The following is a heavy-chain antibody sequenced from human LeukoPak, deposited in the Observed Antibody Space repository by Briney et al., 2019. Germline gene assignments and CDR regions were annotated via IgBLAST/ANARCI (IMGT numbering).Heavy chain of an antibody. D-gene: IGHD6-19*01. J-gene: IGHJ4*02. CDR1: GFTFSSYA. Sequence: GGSLRLSCAASGFTFSSYAMHWVRQAPGKGLEWVAVISYDGSNKYYADSVKGRFTVSRDNSKNTLYLQMNSLRAEDTAVYYCARESYSSGQKLDYWGQGTLVTVSS. CDR3: ARESYSSGQKLDY. V-gene: IGHV3-30-3*01. CDR2: ISYDGSNK.